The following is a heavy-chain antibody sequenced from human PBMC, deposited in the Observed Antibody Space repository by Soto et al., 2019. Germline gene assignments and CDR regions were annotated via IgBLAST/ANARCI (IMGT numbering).Heavy chain of an antibody. Sequence: SETLSLTCAVYGGSFSGYYWSWIRQPPGKGLEWIGEINHSGSTNYNPSLKSRVTISADTSKNQFSLKLSSVTAADTAVYYCARARIIRYYGSGSYAFDIWGQGTMVTVSS. CDR2: INHSGST. CDR1: GGSFSGYY. J-gene: IGHJ3*02. D-gene: IGHD3-10*01. CDR3: ARARIIRYYGSGSYAFDI. V-gene: IGHV4-34*01.